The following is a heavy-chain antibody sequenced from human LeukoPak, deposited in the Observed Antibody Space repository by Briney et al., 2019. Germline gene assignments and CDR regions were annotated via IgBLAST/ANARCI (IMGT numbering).Heavy chain of an antibody. Sequence: GGSLRLSCAASGFTFSSYGMHWVRQAPGKGLEWVAFIRYDGSNKHYADSVKGRFTISRDNSKNTLYLQMNSLRAEDTAVYYCAKDRNSNYGGNFDYWGQGTLVTVSS. CDR2: IRYDGSNK. V-gene: IGHV3-30*02. J-gene: IGHJ4*02. CDR3: AKDRNSNYGGNFDY. CDR1: GFTFSSYG. D-gene: IGHD4-11*01.